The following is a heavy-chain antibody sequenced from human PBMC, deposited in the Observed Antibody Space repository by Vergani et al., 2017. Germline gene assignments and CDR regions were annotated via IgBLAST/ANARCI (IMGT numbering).Heavy chain of an antibody. V-gene: IGHV3-21*01. Sequence: EVQLVESGGGLVKPGGSLRLSCAASGFTFSSYSMNWVRQAPGKGLEWVSSISSSSSYIYYADSVKGRFTISRDNAKNSLYLQMNSLRAEDTAVYYCARDRAEMERLNIDYWGQGTLVTVSS. D-gene: IGHD5-24*01. CDR1: GFTFSSYS. J-gene: IGHJ4*02. CDR2: ISSSSSYI. CDR3: ARDRAEMERLNIDY.